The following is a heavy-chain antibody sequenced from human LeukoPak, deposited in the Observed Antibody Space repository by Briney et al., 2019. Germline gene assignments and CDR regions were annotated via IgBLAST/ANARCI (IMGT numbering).Heavy chain of an antibody. CDR3: ARNRGDPSYFDY. CDR1: GFTFSSYS. J-gene: IGHJ4*02. V-gene: IGHV3-48*01. Sequence: GGSLRLSCAASGFTFSSYSMNWVRQAPGKGLEWVSYIGSGGGTIYYADSVKGRFTISRDNAKNSLYLQMNSLRAEDTAVYYCARNRGDPSYFDYWGQGTLVTVSS. D-gene: IGHD4-17*01. CDR2: IGSGGGTI.